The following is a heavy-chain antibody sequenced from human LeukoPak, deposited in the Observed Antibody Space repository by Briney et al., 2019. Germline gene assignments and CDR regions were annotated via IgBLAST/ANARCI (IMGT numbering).Heavy chain of an antibody. CDR3: AREDWESSGFNY. J-gene: IGHJ4*02. Sequence: PGGSLRLSCAAPGFTFSSYWMSWVRQAPGKGLEWVANIKQGGIEKHYVDSVKGRFSISRDNAKNSLYLQMNSLRAEDTALYYCAREDWESSGFNYWGQGTLVTVSS. CDR1: GFTFSSYW. V-gene: IGHV3-7*01. D-gene: IGHD3-22*01. CDR2: IKQGGIEK.